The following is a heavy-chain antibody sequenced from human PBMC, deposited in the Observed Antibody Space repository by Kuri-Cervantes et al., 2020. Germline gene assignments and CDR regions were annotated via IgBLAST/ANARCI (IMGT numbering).Heavy chain of an antibody. CDR3: ARCRGGIVVVPAAIPPPANKGGWFDP. D-gene: IGHD2-2*01. CDR2: IYYSGST. V-gene: IGHV4-59*12. Sequence: ESLKISCTVSGGSISSYYWSWIRQPPGKGLEWIGYIYYSGSTNYNPSLKSRVTISVDKSKNQFSLKLSSVTAADTAVYYCARCRGGIVVVPAAIPPPANKGGWFDPWGQGNLV. J-gene: IGHJ5*02. CDR1: GGSISSYY.